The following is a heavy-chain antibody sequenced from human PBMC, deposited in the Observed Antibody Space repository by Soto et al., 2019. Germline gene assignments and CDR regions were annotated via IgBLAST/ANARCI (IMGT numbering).Heavy chain of an antibody. D-gene: IGHD3-3*01. CDR3: ARGWSSIFGVVPYYYYYGMDV. J-gene: IGHJ6*02. CDR2: MSYAGSYK. Sequence: GGSLRLSCAVSGFTFSDYGMHWVRQAPGKGLEWVAVMSYAGSYKYYADSVMGRFTISRDLSGNTLFLQMNSLRLEDTAVYYCARGWSSIFGVVPYYYYYGMDVWGQGTTVTVSS. CDR1: GFTFSDYG. V-gene: IGHV3-30*03.